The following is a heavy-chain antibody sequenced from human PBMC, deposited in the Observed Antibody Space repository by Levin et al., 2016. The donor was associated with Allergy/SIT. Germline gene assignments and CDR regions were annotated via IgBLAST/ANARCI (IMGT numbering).Heavy chain of an antibody. CDR2: IHRSGTT. J-gene: IGHJ6*02. V-gene: IGHV4-4*02. Sequence: SETLSLTCAVSGGSISSSDWWSWVRQPPGKGLEWIGEIHRSGTTKYSASLKNRVTMSVDRYYDNRFFLTLTSVTDADAATYYCTKISVAGLDVWGQGTPVAVS. CDR1: GGSISSSDW. CDR3: TKISVAGLDV.